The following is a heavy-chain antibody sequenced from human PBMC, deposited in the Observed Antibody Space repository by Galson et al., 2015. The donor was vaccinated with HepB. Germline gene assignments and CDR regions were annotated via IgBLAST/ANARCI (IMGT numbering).Heavy chain of an antibody. Sequence: QSGAEVKKPGESLKISCKGSGYSFTSYWIGWVRQMPGKGLEWMGIIYPGDSDTRYSPSFQGQVTISADKSISTAYLQWSSLKASDTAMYYCARLTCSSTSCNGQEGMDVWGQGTTVTVAS. CDR2: IYPGDSDT. D-gene: IGHD2-2*01. CDR3: ARLTCSSTSCNGQEGMDV. V-gene: IGHV5-51*01. CDR1: GYSFTSYW. J-gene: IGHJ6*02.